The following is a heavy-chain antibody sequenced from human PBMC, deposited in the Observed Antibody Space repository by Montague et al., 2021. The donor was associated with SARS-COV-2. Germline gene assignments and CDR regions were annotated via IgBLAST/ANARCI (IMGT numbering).Heavy chain of an antibody. CDR2: IYWDDDK. CDR3: AHSIAAIEAESSYYYYYYGMDV. Sequence: PALVKPTQTLTLTCTFSGFSLSTSGVGVGWIRQPPGKALERLALIYWDDDKRYSPSLKSRLTITKDTSKNQVVLTMTNMDPVDTATYYCAHSIAAIEAESSYYYYYYGMDVWGQGTTVTVSS. CDR1: GFSLSTSGVG. D-gene: IGHD6-25*01. V-gene: IGHV2-5*02. J-gene: IGHJ6*02.